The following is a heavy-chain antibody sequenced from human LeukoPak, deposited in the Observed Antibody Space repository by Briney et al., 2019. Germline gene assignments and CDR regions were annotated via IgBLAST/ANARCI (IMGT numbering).Heavy chain of an antibody. CDR3: ARDIRFGRARYMDA. V-gene: IGHV1-69*06. D-gene: IGHD3-10*01. J-gene: IGHJ6*03. Sequence: SVKVSCKASGGTFSSYAITWVRQAPGQGLEWMGGIIPIFGTSNYAQKFQDRVTITADKSTSTAYMELSSLRSEDTAVYYCARDIRFGRARYMDAWGKGTTVTVSS. CDR2: IIPIFGTS. CDR1: GGTFSSYA.